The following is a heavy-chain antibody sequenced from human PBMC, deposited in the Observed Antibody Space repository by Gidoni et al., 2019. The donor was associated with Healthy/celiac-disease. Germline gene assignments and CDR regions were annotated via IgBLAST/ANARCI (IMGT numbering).Heavy chain of an antibody. CDR1: GGSISSYY. Sequence: QVQLQESGPGLVKPSETLSLTCTVSGGSISSYYWSWIRQPPGKGLEWIGYIYYSGSTNYNPSLKSRVTISVDTSKNQFSLKLSSVTAADTAVYYCARGEDSSGRLLFDYWGQGTLVTVSS. CDR3: ARGEDSSGRLLFDY. J-gene: IGHJ4*02. V-gene: IGHV4-59*08. CDR2: IYYSGST. D-gene: IGHD3-22*01.